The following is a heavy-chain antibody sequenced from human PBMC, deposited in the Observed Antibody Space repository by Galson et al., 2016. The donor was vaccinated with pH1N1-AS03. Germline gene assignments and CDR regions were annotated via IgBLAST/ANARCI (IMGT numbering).Heavy chain of an antibody. CDR1: SGSISSYS. CDR3: ASATAVLPPYLDY. D-gene: IGHD6-13*01. V-gene: IGHV4-59*01. Sequence: SETLSLTCTVSSGSISSYSWNWIRQPPGKGLEWIGSIYSIGGTNYNPPLESPITITVETSENQFSLTLKSVTAADTAVYYGASATAVLPPYLDYWGQGTVATVSS. CDR2: IYSIGGT. J-gene: IGHJ4*02.